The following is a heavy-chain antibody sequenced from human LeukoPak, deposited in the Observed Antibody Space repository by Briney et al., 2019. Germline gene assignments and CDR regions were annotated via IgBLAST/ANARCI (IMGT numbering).Heavy chain of an antibody. D-gene: IGHD3-10*01. CDR1: GFTFSSYW. CDR2: IKQDGSEK. CDR3: ASTQLQVRGVMYYYYYMDV. V-gene: IGHV3-7*01. Sequence: WGSLRLSCAASGFTFSSYWMSWGRRAPGKGLEWVADIKQDGSEKYYVDSVKGRFTISRDNAKNSLYLQMNSLRAEDTAGYYCASTQLQVRGVMYYYYYMDVWGKGTTVTVSS. J-gene: IGHJ6*03.